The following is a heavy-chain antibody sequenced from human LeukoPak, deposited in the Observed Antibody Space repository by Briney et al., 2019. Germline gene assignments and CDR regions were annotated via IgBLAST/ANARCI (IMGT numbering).Heavy chain of an antibody. CDR1: GYSFTNNG. Sequence: GASVKVSCKASGYSFTNNGITWVRQAPGQGLEWMGRIIPILGIANYAQKFQGRVTITADKSTSTAYMELSSLRSEDTAVYYCAGVVNCGGDCYRYDAFDIWGQGTMVTVSS. J-gene: IGHJ3*02. D-gene: IGHD2-21*02. CDR2: IIPILGIA. CDR3: AGVVNCGGDCYRYDAFDI. V-gene: IGHV1-69*04.